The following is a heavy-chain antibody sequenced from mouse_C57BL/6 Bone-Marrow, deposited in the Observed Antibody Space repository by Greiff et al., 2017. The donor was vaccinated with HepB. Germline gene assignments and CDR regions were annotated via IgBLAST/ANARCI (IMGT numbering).Heavy chain of an antibody. CDR3: TTDAMDY. CDR2: IDPENGDT. Sequence: VQLKESGAELVRPGASVKLSCTASGFNIKDDYMHWVKQRPEQGLEWIGWIDPENGDTEYASKFQGKATITAETSSNTAYLQLSSLTSEDTAVYYCTTDAMDYWGQGTSVTVSS. V-gene: IGHV14-4*01. CDR1: GFNIKDDY. J-gene: IGHJ4*01.